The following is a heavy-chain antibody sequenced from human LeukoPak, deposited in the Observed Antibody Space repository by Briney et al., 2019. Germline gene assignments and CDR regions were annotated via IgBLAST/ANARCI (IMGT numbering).Heavy chain of an antibody. D-gene: IGHD3-3*01. CDR2: IRYDGSNK. CDR3: ARDNLVDDFWSGYWPHPFDY. Sequence: GGSLRLSCAVSGFTFSNAWMSWVRQAPGKGLEWVAFIRYDGSNKYYADSVKDRFTISRDNSKNTLYLQMNSLRAEDTAVYYCARDNLVDDFWSGYWPHPFDYWGQGTLVTVSS. CDR1: GFTFSNAW. J-gene: IGHJ4*02. V-gene: IGHV3-30*02.